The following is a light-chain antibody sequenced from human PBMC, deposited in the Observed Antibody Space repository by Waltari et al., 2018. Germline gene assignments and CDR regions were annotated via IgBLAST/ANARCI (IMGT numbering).Light chain of an antibody. CDR2: VNSDGSH. J-gene: IGLJ3*02. Sequence: QLVLTQSPSASASLGASVKLTCTLSSGHSSNATAWLQKQPEKGPRYLMKVNSDGSHSKGDDTPDRFSGSSSGAERYLTISNLQPEDEADYYCETGGHGTWVFGGGTKVTVL. CDR1: SGHSSNA. V-gene: IGLV4-69*01. CDR3: ETGGHGTWV.